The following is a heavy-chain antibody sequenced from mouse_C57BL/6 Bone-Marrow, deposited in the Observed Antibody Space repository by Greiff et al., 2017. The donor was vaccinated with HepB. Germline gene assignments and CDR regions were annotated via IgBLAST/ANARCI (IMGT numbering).Heavy chain of an antibody. CDR3: ARNLNYYGSSSGFDV. J-gene: IGHJ1*03. V-gene: IGHV2-9-1*01. D-gene: IGHD1-1*01. CDR2: IWTGGGT. CDR1: GFSFTSYA. Sequence: VKLVESGPGLVAPSQSLSITCTVSGFSFTSYAISWVRQPPGKGLEWLGVIWTGGGTNYNSALKSRLSISKDNSKSQVFLKMNSLQTDDTARYYCARNLNYYGSSSGFDVWGTGTTVTVSS.